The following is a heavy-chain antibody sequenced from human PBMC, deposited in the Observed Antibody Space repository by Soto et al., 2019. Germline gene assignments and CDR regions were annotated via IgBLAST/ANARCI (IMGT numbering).Heavy chain of an antibody. CDR1: GFTFDDYA. Sequence: EVQLVESGGGLVQPGRSLRLSCAASGFTFDDYAMHWVRQPPGKGLEWVSGISWNGATIDYADSVKGRFTISRDNAKNSLDLQMNSLRADDTALYFCARDHRSGGACYVDYWGQGNLVTVSS. V-gene: IGHV3-9*01. CDR2: ISWNGATI. D-gene: IGHD2-21*02. CDR3: ARDHRSGGACYVDY. J-gene: IGHJ4*02.